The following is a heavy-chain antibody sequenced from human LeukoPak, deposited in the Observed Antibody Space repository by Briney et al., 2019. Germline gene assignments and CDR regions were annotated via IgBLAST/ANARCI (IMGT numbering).Heavy chain of an antibody. CDR1: GFTFSLYW. CDR2: LNEDGSTA. V-gene: IGHV3-74*01. J-gene: IGHJ5*02. D-gene: IGHD1-26*01. Sequence: GGSLRLSCAASGFTFSLYWMHWVRQGPGKGLMWVSRLNEDGSTADYADSVKGRFTMSRDNAKGKVFLEMRGLTVEDTAIYFCVRERIYYSDLAYKERENFDPWGGGTLVTVSS. CDR3: VRERIYYSDLAYKERENFDP.